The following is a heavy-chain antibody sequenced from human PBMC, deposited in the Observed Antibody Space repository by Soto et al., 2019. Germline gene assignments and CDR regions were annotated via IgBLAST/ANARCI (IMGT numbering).Heavy chain of an antibody. CDR1: GFTFSSYG. D-gene: IGHD6-13*01. CDR2: IWYDGSNK. V-gene: IGHV3-33*01. Sequence: QVQLVESGGGVVQPGRSLRLSCAASGFTFSSYGMHWVRQAPGKGLEWVAVIWYDGSNKYYADSVKGRFTISRDNSKNTLYLQMNSLRAEDTAVYYCARGKSPRGYSSRADPYYFDYWGQGTLVTVSS. CDR3: ARGKSPRGYSSRADPYYFDY. J-gene: IGHJ4*02.